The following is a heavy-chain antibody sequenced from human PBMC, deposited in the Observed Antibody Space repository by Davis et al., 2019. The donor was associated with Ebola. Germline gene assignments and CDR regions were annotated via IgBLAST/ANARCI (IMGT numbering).Heavy chain of an antibody. V-gene: IGHV1-69*04. CDR3: PREVVLVPAAMLDYYYGMDV. CDR1: GGTFSSYT. D-gene: IGHD2-2*01. J-gene: IGHJ6*02. CDR2: IIPILGIA. Sequence: AASVKVSCKASGGTFSSYTISWVRQAPGQGLEWMGRIIPILGIANYAQKFQGRVTITADKSTSTAYMELSSLRSEDTPVYYCPREVVLVPAAMLDYYYGMDVWGQGTTVTVSS.